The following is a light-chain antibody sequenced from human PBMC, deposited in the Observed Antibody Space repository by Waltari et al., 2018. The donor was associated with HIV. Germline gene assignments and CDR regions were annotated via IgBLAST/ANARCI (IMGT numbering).Light chain of an antibody. Sequence: QSVLTQPPSLSGAPGQRVIISCTGSSSNIGAGFDVHWYQQLPGTAPKLPIYGNNNRPPGCPDRFSGAKSGTSASLANTGLQAEDEADYYCQSYDSSLNTYVFGSGTKVTVL. J-gene: IGLJ1*01. CDR2: GNN. CDR1: SSNIGAGFD. CDR3: QSYDSSLNTYV. V-gene: IGLV1-40*01.